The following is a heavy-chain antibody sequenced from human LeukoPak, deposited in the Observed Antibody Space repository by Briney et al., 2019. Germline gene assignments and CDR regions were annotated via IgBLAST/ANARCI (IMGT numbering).Heavy chain of an antibody. V-gene: IGHV3-30*02. J-gene: IGHJ4*02. Sequence: PGGSLRLSCAASGFTFSSYGMHWVRQAPGKGLEWVAFIRYDGSNKYYADSVKGRFTISRDNSKNTLYLQMNSLRAEDTAVYYCHRGIVGATSLFDYWGQGTLVTVSS. CDR3: HRGIVGATSLFDY. CDR2: IRYDGSNK. D-gene: IGHD1-26*01. CDR1: GFTFSSYG.